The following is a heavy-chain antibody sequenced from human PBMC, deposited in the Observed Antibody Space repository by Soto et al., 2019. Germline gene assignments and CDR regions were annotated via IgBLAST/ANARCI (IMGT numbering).Heavy chain of an antibody. V-gene: IGHV3-74*01. CDR3: ARVGDGYDAFDI. CDR1: GFTFSRHW. D-gene: IGHD3-16*01. J-gene: IGHJ3*02. CDR2: INSDGSTI. Sequence: EVQVVESGGGTVQPGGSLRLSCAASGFTFSRHWMHWVRQAPGKGLVWVSRINSDGSTINYADSVKGRFTISRDNAKNTLYLQMNSLSAEDTAVYYCARVGDGYDAFDIWGQGTMVTVSS.